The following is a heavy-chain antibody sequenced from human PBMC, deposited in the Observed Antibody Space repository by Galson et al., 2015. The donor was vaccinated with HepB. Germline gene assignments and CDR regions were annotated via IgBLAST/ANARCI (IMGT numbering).Heavy chain of an antibody. Sequence: LTCTVSGGSMSSGSYYWTWIRQPAGKGLEWIGRIYSNGSTNYNPSLRSRVTMSVDTSKNQFSLKLSSVTAADTAVYYCARVPNILRNYFDYWGQGTLVTVSS. J-gene: IGHJ4*02. V-gene: IGHV4-61*02. D-gene: IGHD3-3*01. CDR1: GGSMSSGSYY. CDR3: ARVPNILRNYFDY. CDR2: IYSNGST.